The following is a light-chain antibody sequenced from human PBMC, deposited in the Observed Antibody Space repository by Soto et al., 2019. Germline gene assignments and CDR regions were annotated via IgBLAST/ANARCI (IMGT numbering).Light chain of an antibody. CDR1: QSVLYSSNNKNY. V-gene: IGKV4-1*01. J-gene: IGKJ1*01. CDR3: QQYYSTLWT. CDR2: WAS. Sequence: DIVMTQSPDSLAVSLGERAPINCKSSQSVLYSSNNKNYLAWYQQKPGQPPKLLIYWASTRESGVPDRFSGSGSGTDFTLTISSLQAEDVAVYYCQQYYSTLWTFGQGTKVDNK.